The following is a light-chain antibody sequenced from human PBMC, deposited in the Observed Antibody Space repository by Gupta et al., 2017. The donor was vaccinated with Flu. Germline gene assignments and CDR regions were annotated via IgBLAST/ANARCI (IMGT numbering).Light chain of an antibody. CDR3: CSFSSSTTLV. CDR2: GS. Sequence: GSDRPSGVSHRFSASKSGNTASLTISGLQPDDEADYFCCSFSSSTTLVFGAGTKVTVL. V-gene: IGLV2-14*02. J-gene: IGLJ1*01.